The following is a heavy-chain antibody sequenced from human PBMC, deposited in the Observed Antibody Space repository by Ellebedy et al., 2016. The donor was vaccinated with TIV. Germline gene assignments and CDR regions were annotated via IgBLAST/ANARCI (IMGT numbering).Heavy chain of an antibody. CDR2: IWYDGSRE. CDR1: GFSFGSYG. V-gene: IGHV3-33*01. D-gene: IGHD2/OR15-2a*01. J-gene: IGHJ4*02. CDR3: ARDRSYGSLEY. Sequence: GESLKISCAASGFSFGSYGMFWVRQAPGKGLEWVALIWYDGSRENHADSVKGRFTISSDNSKNTLYLQMNSLRAEDTAVYYCARDRSYGSLEYWGLGTPVTVSS.